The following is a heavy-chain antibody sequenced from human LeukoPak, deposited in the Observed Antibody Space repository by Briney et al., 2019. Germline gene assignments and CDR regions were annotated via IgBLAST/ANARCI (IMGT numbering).Heavy chain of an antibody. CDR1: GGSISSSSYY. V-gene: IGHV4-39*07. CDR3: ARGLSFYYDSSGYYYFDY. D-gene: IGHD3-22*01. J-gene: IGHJ4*02. CDR2: IYYSGST. Sequence: PSETLSLTCTVSGGSISSSSYYWGWIRQPPGKGLEWIGSIYYSGSTYYNPSLKSRVTISVDTSKNQFSLKLSSVTAADTAVYYCARGLSFYYDSSGYYYFDYWGQGTLVTVSS.